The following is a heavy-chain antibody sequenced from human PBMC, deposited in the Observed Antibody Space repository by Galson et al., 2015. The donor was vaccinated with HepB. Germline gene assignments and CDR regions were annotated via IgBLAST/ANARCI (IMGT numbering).Heavy chain of an antibody. CDR3: ARVPGDSDYGDYGSFHYYYGMDV. J-gene: IGHJ6*02. D-gene: IGHD4-17*01. Sequence: SGAEVKKPGESLRISCKGSGYSFTSYWISWVRQMPGKGLEWMGRIDPSDSYTNYSPSFQGHVTISADKSISTAYLQWSSLKASDTAMYYCARVPGDSDYGDYGSFHYYYGMDVWGQGTTVTVSS. V-gene: IGHV5-10-1*01. CDR2: IDPSDSYT. CDR1: GYSFTSYW.